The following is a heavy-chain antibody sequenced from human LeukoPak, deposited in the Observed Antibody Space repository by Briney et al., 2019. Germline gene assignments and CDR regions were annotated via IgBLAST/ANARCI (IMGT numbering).Heavy chain of an antibody. V-gene: IGHV1-18*01. CDR1: GYTFTSYG. CDR3: ARLYCSGGSCYSGY. CDR2: ISAYNGNT. J-gene: IGHJ4*02. D-gene: IGHD2-15*01. Sequence: ASVKVSCKASGYTFTSYGISWVRQAPGQGLEWMGWISAYNGNTNYAQKLQGRVTMTTDTSTSTAYMELRSLRSDDTAVYYCARLYCSGGSCYSGYWGQGTLVTVSS.